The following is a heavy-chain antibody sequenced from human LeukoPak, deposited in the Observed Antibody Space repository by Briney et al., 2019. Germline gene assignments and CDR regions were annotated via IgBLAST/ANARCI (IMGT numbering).Heavy chain of an antibody. CDR2: IKQDGSEK. CDR3: ARDGGYCSSTNCYTTMDV. J-gene: IGHJ6*02. V-gene: IGHV3-7*01. Sequence: GGSLRLSCAASGFTFSRYWMSWVRQAPGKGPEWVANIKQDGSEKYYVDSVKGRFTISRDNAKNSLYLQMNSLRAEDTAVYYCARDGGYCSSTNCYTTMDVWGQGTTVTVSS. D-gene: IGHD2-2*01. CDR1: GFTFSRYW.